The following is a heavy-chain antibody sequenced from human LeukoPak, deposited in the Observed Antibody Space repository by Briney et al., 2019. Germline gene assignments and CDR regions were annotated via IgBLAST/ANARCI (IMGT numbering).Heavy chain of an antibody. V-gene: IGHV1-69*06. D-gene: IGHD3-9*01. CDR1: GGTFSSYA. CDR3: ARRHHDILTGRLLPGWFDP. CDR2: IIPIFGTA. Sequence: ASVKVSCKASGGTFSSYAISWVRQAPGQGLEWMGGIIPIFGTANYAQKFQGRVTITADKSTSTAYMELSSLRSEDTAVYYCARRHHDILTGRLLPGWFDPWGQGTLVTVSS. J-gene: IGHJ5*02.